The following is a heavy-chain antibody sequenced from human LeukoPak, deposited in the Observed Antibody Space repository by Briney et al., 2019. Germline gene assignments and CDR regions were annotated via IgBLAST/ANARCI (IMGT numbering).Heavy chain of an antibody. V-gene: IGHV3-23*01. Sequence: GGSLRLSCAVSGFTFSHYAMSWVRQAPGTGVEWVGSLTDSGDATYYTDSVKGRLTISRDNSNSPLYLRISGLRDEDTAVYYCARGYSHNSGGWLDPWGQGTLVTVSS. D-gene: IGHD5-12*01. CDR3: ARGYSHNSGGWLDP. CDR2: LTDSGDAT. J-gene: IGHJ5*02. CDR1: GFTFSHYA.